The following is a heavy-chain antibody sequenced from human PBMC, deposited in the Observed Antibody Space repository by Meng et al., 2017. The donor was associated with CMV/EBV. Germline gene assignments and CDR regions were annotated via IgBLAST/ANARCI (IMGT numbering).Heavy chain of an antibody. V-gene: IGHV1-18*04. J-gene: IGHJ6*02. Sequence: GESLKISCKGSGYSFTSYWIGWVRQAPGQGLEWMGWISAYNGNTNYAQKLQGRVTMTTDTSTSTAYMELRSLRSDDTAVYYCARDTTGTVYYYYGMDVWGQGTTVTVSS. CDR1: GYSFTSYW. CDR3: ARDTTGTVYYYYGMDV. D-gene: IGHD1-1*01. CDR2: ISAYNGNT.